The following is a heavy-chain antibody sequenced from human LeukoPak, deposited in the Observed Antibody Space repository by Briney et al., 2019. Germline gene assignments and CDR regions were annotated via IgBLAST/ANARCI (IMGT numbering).Heavy chain of an antibody. Sequence: SETLSLTCAVYGGSFSGYYWSWIRQPPGKGLEWIGEINHSGSTNYNPSLKSRVTIPVDTSKNQFSLKLSSVTAADTAVYYCARGYCSSTSCYSYYYYYMDVWGKGTTVTVSS. CDR1: GGSFSGYY. V-gene: IGHV4-34*01. J-gene: IGHJ6*03. CDR2: INHSGST. CDR3: ARGYCSSTSCYSYYYYYMDV. D-gene: IGHD2-2*02.